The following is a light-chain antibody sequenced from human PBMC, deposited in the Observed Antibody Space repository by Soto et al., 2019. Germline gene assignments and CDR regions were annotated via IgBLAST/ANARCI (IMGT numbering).Light chain of an antibody. CDR1: SSDVGAYYS. CDR3: SSYTSGSSHYV. CDR2: GVT. Sequence: QSALTQPASVSGSPGQSITISCTGTSSDVGAYYSVSWYQHHPGKAPKLIIYGVTNRPSGVSNGFSGSKSGNTASLTISGLQAEDEADYHCSSYTSGSSHYVFGTGTKVTVL. V-gene: IGLV2-14*01. J-gene: IGLJ1*01.